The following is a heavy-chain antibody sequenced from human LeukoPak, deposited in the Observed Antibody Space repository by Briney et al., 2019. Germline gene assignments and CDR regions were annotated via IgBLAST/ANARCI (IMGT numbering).Heavy chain of an antibody. J-gene: IGHJ6*03. CDR2: INPSGGST. V-gene: IGHV1-46*01. CDR1: GYTFTSYY. D-gene: IGHD6-6*01. CDR3: ASSMGIAARSLLGYYYYYYMDV. Sequence: VASVKVSCKASGYTFTSYYMHWVRQAPGQGLEWMGIINPSGGSTSYAQKFQGRVTMTRDMSTSTVYMELSSLRSEDTAVYYCASSMGIAARSLLGYYYYYYMDVWGKGTTVTVSS.